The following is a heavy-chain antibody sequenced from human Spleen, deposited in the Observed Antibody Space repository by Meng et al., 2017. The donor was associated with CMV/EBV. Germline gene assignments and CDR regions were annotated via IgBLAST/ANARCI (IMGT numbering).Heavy chain of an antibody. CDR1: GYTFTSYG. V-gene: IGHV1-18*01. Sequence: ASVKVSCKASGYTFTSYGISWVRQAPGQGLEWMGWISAYNGNTNYAQKLQGRVTMTTDTSTSTAYMELRSLRSDDTAVYYCASKGSSTSCYLLAECYYGMDVWGQGTTVTVSS. CDR3: ASKGSSTSCYLLAECYYGMDV. CDR2: ISAYNGNT. J-gene: IGHJ6*02. D-gene: IGHD2-2*01.